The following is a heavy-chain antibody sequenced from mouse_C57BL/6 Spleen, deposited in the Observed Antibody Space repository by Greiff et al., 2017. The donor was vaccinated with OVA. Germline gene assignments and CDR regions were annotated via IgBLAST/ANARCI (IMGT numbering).Heavy chain of an antibody. V-gene: IGHV5-4*01. CDR3: AREDGNFDV. Sequence: EVKLVESGGGLVKPGGSLKLSCAASGFTFSSYAMSWVRQTPEKRLEWVATISDGGSYTYYPDNVKGRFTISRDNAKNNLYLQMSHLKYEDTAMYYCAREDGNFDVWGTGTTVTVSS. CDR2: ISDGGSYT. D-gene: IGHD2-1*01. CDR1: GFTFSSYA. J-gene: IGHJ1*03.